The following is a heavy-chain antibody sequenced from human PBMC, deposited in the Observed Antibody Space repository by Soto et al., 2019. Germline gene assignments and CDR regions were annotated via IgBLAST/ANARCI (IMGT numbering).Heavy chain of an antibody. Sequence: SVKVSCKASGGTFSSYAISWVRQAPGQGLEWMGGIIPIFGTANYAQKFQGRVTITADESTSTAYMELSSLRSEDTAVYYCARVSVSGYYFDYWGQGTLVTVSS. CDR1: GGTFSSYA. CDR3: ARVSVSGYYFDY. V-gene: IGHV1-69*13. CDR2: IIPIFGTA. J-gene: IGHJ4*02.